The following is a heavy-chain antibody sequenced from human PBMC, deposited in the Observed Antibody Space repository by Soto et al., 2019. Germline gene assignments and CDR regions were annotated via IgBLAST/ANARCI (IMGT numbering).Heavy chain of an antibody. CDR1: GFTFSSYG. CDR2: IWYDGSNK. CDR3: AKTSDVDTALFDY. D-gene: IGHD5-18*01. V-gene: IGHV3-30*02. J-gene: IGHJ4*02. Sequence: GGSLRLSCAASGFTFSSYGMHWVRQAPGKGLEWVAVIWYDGSNKYYADSVKGRFTISRDNSKNTLYLQMNSLRAEDTAVYYCAKTSDVDTALFDYWGQGTLVTVSS.